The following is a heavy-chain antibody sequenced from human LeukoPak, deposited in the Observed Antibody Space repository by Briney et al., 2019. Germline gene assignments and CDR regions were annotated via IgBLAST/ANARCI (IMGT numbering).Heavy chain of an antibody. CDR3: ARSQFTSDYDDWINFDY. CDR2: ISYDGSNK. D-gene: IGHD4-17*01. CDR1: GFTFSSYG. V-gene: IGHV3-30*03. J-gene: IGHJ4*02. Sequence: SGGSLRLSCAASGFTFSSYGMHWVRQAPGKGLEWVAVISYDGSNKYYADSVKGRFTISRDNAKNSLYLQMNSLRAEDTAIYFCARSQFTSDYDDWINFDYWGQGSLVTVSS.